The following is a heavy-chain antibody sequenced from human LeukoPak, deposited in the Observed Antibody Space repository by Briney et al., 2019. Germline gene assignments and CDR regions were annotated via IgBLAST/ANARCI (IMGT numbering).Heavy chain of an antibody. V-gene: IGHV1-46*01. J-gene: IGHJ4*02. D-gene: IGHD3-10*01. CDR1: GYTFTSYY. CDR3: ARVHGSGSSHNDY. CDR2: INPSGGST. Sequence: ASVKVSCKASGYTFTSYYMHWVRQAPGQGLEWMGIINPSGGSTSYAQKFQGRVTMTRNTSISTAYMELSSLRSEDTAVYYCARVHGSGSSHNDYWGQGTLVTVSS.